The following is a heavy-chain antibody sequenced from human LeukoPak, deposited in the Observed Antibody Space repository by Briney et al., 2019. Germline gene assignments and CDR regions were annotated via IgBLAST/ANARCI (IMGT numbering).Heavy chain of an antibody. V-gene: IGHV5-51*01. Sequence: GESLKISCKGSGYSFRNYWVAWVRQMPGKGLEWMGIIYPGDSDTRYSPSFQGQVTISADKSISTAYLQWSSLKASDTAMYYCTRNYCSSASCYSPFDYWGQGTLVTVFS. J-gene: IGHJ4*02. CDR2: IYPGDSDT. CDR3: TRNYCSSASCYSPFDY. D-gene: IGHD2-2*02. CDR1: GYSFRNYW.